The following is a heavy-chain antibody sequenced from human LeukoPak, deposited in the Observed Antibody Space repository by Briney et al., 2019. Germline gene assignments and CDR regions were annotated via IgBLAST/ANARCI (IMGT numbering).Heavy chain of an antibody. V-gene: IGHV3-23*01. CDR2: ISGGGGST. D-gene: IGHD3-22*01. CDR1: GFTFSSYA. Sequence: GGSLRLSCAASGFTFSSYAMSWVRQAPGKGLEWVSAISGGGGSTHYADSVKGRFTISRDNSKNTLYLQMNSLRAEDTAVYYCAKSHYYDSTGYYYYYYGMDVWGQGTTVTVSS. CDR3: AKSHYYDSTGYYYYYYGMDV. J-gene: IGHJ6*02.